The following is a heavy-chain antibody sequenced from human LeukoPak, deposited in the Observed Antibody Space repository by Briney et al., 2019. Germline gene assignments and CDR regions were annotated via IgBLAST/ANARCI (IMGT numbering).Heavy chain of an antibody. V-gene: IGHV3-23*01. Sequence: PGGSLRLSCAASDFTSSSYNMNWVRQAPGKGLEWVSAISGSGGSTYYADSVKGRFTISRDNSKNTLYLQMNSLRAEDTAVYYCAKERYYFDYWGQGTLVTVSS. J-gene: IGHJ4*02. CDR2: ISGSGGST. CDR1: DFTSSSYN. CDR3: AKERYYFDY.